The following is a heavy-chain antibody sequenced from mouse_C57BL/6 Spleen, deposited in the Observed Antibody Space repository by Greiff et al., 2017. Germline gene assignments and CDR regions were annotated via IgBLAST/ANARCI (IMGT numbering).Heavy chain of an antibody. CDR2: IYPGDGDT. CDR3: ARFETRGFAY. V-gene: IGHV1-82*01. Sequence: VQRVESGPELVKPGASVKISCKASGYAFSSSWMNWVKQRPGKGLEWIGRIYPGDGDTNYNGKFKGKATLTADKSSSTAYLQLSSLTSEDSAVYFCARFETRGFAYWGQGTLVTVSA. J-gene: IGHJ3*01. CDR1: GYAFSSSW.